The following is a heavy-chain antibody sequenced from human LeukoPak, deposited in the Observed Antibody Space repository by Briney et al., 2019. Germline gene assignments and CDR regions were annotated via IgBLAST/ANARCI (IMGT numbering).Heavy chain of an antibody. D-gene: IGHD2-21*02. CDR1: GGTFSSYA. J-gene: IGHJ3*02. CDR2: NIPIFGTA. V-gene: IGHV1-69*05. CDR3: ARAYCGGDCYPALDAFHI. Sequence: SVKVSCKASGGTFSSYAISWVRQAPGQGLEWMGGNIPIFGTANYAQKFQGRVTITTDESTSTAYMELSSLRSEDTAVYYCARAYCGGDCYPALDAFHIWGQGTMVTVSS.